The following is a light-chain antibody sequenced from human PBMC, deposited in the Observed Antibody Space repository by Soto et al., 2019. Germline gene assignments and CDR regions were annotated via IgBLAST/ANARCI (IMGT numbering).Light chain of an antibody. J-gene: IGKJ1*01. V-gene: IGKV4-1*01. CDR3: QQYYSTPWT. CDR1: QSVLYSSNNKNY. CDR2: WAS. Sequence: IVMTQSPDSLAVSLGEGATINCKSSQSVLYSSNNKNYLAWYQQKPGQPPKLLIYWASTRESGVPDRFSGSGSGTDFTLTISSLQAEDVAVYYCQQYYSTPWTFGQGTKVDIK.